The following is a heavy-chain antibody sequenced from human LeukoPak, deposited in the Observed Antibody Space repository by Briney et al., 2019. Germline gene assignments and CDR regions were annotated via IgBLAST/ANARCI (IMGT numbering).Heavy chain of an antibody. D-gene: IGHD6-13*01. CDR1: DGSISSYY. Sequence: SETLSLTCTVSDGSISSYYWSWIRQPPGKGLEWIGYIYYSGTTNYNPSLKSRVTISVDTSKNQFSLKLSSVTAADTAVYYCARGVYIAAAQYGYWGQGALVTVSS. CDR3: ARGVYIAAAQYGY. CDR2: IYYSGTT. J-gene: IGHJ4*02. V-gene: IGHV4-59*01.